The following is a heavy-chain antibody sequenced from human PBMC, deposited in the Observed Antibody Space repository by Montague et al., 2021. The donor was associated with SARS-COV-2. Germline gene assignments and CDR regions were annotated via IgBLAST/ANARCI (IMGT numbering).Heavy chain of an antibody. CDR1: GDSVAGNSAT. Sequence: CAISGDSVAGNSATWNWDRQSPSRGLEWLGRPYYRYKWYNDYAVSVRGRVTINPDTSKNQLSLQLNSVTPEDTAIYYCTSGREGNYNVMDVWGQGTTVTVSS. D-gene: IGHD1-1*01. CDR3: TSGREGNYNVMDV. V-gene: IGHV6-1*01. J-gene: IGHJ6*02. CDR2: PYYRYKWYN.